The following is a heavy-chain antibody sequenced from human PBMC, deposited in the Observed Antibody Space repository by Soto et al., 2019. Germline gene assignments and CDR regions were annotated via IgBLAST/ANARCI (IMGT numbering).Heavy chain of an antibody. CDR1: GFTFSSYG. CDR2: ISYDGSNK. D-gene: IGHD2-8*01. J-gene: IGHJ6*02. Sequence: GGSLRLSCAASGFTFSSYGMHWVRQAPGKGLEWVAVISYDGSNKYYADSVKGRFTISRDNSKNTLYLQMNSLRAEDTAVYYCANTLTKNGYCTNGVCYIYYYGMDVWGQGTTVTVSS. V-gene: IGHV3-30*18. CDR3: ANTLTKNGYCTNGVCYIYYYGMDV.